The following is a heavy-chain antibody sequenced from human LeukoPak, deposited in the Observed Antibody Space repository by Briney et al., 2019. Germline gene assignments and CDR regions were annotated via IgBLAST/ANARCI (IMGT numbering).Heavy chain of an antibody. CDR2: IIPIFGTA. CDR3: ARVGRITMVRGVISGAFDI. V-gene: IGHV1-69*13. CDR1: GGTFSSYA. D-gene: IGHD3-10*01. Sequence: SVKVSCKASGGTFSSYAISWVRQAPGQGLEWMGGIIPIFGTANYAQKFQGRVTITADESTSTAYMELSSLRSEDTAVYYCARVGRITMVRGVISGAFDIWGQGTMVTVSP. J-gene: IGHJ3*02.